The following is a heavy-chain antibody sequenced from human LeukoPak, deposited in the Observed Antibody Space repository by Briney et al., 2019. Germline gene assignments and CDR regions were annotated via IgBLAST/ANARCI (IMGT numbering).Heavy chain of an antibody. V-gene: IGHV3-66*01. J-gene: IGHJ4*02. CDR1: GFTVNSND. D-gene: IGHD6-19*01. Sequence: GGSLRLSCAASGFTVNSNDMSWVRQAPGKGLEWVAVIYSGGSTYYADSVKGRFTISRDNSKNTQYLQMNSLRAEDTAVYYCARAPTTYSSGWPYSFDYWGQGTLVTVSS. CDR3: ARAPTTYSSGWPYSFDY. CDR2: IYSGGST.